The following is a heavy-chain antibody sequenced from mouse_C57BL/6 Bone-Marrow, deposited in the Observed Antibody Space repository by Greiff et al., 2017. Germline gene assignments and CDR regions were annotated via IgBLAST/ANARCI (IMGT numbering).Heavy chain of an antibody. CDR3: ARLTPW. J-gene: IGHJ3*02. V-gene: IGHV1-69*01. CDR1: GYTFTSYW. Sequence: QVQLQQPGAELVMPGASVKLSCKASGYTFTSYWMHWVKQRPGQGLEWIGEIDPSDSYTNYNQKFKGKSTLTVDKSSSTAYMQLSSLTSEDSAVYYCARLTPWWGQGTLVTVSA. CDR2: IDPSDSYT. D-gene: IGHD1-3*01.